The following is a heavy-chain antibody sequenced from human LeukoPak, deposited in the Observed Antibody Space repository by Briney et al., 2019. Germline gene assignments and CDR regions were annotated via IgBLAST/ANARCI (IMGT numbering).Heavy chain of an antibody. CDR2: ISGSGGST. D-gene: IGHD6-13*01. CDR1: GFTFSTYA. Sequence: GGSLRLSCAASGFTFSTYAMSWVRQAPGKGLEWVSAISGSGGSTYYADSVKGRFTISRNNSKNTLYLQMNSLRAEDTSIYFCAKALEQETVIALDSWGQGTLVTVSS. V-gene: IGHV3-23*01. CDR3: AKALEQETVIALDS. J-gene: IGHJ4*02.